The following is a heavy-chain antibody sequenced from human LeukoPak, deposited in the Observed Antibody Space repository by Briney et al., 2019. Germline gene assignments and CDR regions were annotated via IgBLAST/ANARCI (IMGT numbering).Heavy chain of an antibody. CDR1: GYTFTSYD. Sequence: GASVNVSCKASGYTFTSYDINWVRQATGQGLEWMGWMNPNSGNTGYAQKFQGRVTITRNTSISTAYMELSSLRSEDTAVYYCARERANPAGYYYYMDVWGKGTTVTVSS. D-gene: IGHD4/OR15-4a*01. J-gene: IGHJ6*03. CDR3: ARERANPAGYYYYMDV. CDR2: MNPNSGNT. V-gene: IGHV1-8*03.